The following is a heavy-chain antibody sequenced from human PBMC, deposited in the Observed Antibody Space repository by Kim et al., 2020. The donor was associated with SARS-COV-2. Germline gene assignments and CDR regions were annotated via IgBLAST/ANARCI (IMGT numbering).Heavy chain of an antibody. V-gene: IGHV4-59*08. D-gene: IGHD2-2*01. J-gene: IGHJ4*02. CDR3: ARLRCSSTSCWKIDY. Sequence: PTLKGRVTISVDTSKNQFSLKLSSVTAADTAVYYCARLRCSSTSCWKIDYWGQGTLVTVSS.